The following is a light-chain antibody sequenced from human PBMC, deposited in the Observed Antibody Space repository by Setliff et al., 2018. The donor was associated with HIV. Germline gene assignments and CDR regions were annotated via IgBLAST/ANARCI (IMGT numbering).Light chain of an antibody. J-gene: IGLJ1*01. Sequence: QSVLTQPASVSGSPGQSITISCTGTSSDVGGYNYVSWYQQHPGKAPKLMIFDVSRRPSGVSNRFSGSKSGNTASLTISGLQAEDEADYYCCSYAGSYTHVFGTGTKVTVL. CDR2: DVS. CDR3: CSYAGSYTHV. CDR1: SSDVGGYNY. V-gene: IGLV2-14*01.